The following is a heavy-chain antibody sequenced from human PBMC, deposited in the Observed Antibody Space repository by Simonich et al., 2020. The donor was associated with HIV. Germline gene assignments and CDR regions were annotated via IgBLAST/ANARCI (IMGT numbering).Heavy chain of an antibody. D-gene: IGHD3-22*01. Sequence: EVQLVESGGGLVQPGRSLRLSCTASGFTLGDYAMSWSRQAPGKGLEWVGFIRSKAYGGTTEYAASVKGRFTISRDDSKSIAYLQMNSLKTEDTAVYYCTSSDYDSSDYYYRYFQHWGQGTLVTVSS. CDR1: GFTLGDYA. CDR3: TSSDYDSSDYYYRYFQH. CDR2: IRSKAYGGTT. V-gene: IGHV3-49*03. J-gene: IGHJ1*01.